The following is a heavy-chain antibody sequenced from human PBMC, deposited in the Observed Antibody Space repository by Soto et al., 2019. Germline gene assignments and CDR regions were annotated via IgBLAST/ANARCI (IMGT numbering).Heavy chain of an antibody. CDR1: GGSVTSSSCY. J-gene: IGHJ5*02. V-gene: IGHV4-39*01. CDR2: IYHTGTT. Sequence: SETLSLTCTVSGGSVTSSSCYWGWIRQPPGKGLEWIGDIYHTGTTYYNPSLKSRVTIYVDTSTEQFSLKLSSVTAADTAMYYCVRLTSRITADSPGRSNWWVPWRRATMVTVA. CDR3: VRLTSRITADSPGRSNWWVP. D-gene: IGHD7-27*01.